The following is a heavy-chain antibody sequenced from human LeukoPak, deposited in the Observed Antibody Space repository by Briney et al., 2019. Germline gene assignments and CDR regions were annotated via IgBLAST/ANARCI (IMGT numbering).Heavy chain of an antibody. D-gene: IGHD3-10*01. Sequence: GGSLRLSCAASGFTFSSYAMSWVRQAPGRGLEWVSLIYADGRTFYGDSVKGRFTITRDNFKNTMYLQMSSLRPEDTALYYCARDRAGAQSWVALDPWGQGTLVTVSS. J-gene: IGHJ5*02. CDR1: GFTFSSYA. CDR2: IYADGRT. V-gene: IGHV3-66*02. CDR3: ARDRAGAQSWVALDP.